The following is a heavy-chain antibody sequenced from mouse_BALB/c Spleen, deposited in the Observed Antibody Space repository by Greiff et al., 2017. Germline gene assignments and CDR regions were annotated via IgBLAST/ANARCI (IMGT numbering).Heavy chain of an antibody. V-gene: IGHV1S22*01. CDR1: GYTFTSYW. CDR3: NAIYYYGSSCLDY. Sequence: LQQPGSELVRPGASVKLSCKASGYTFTSYWMHWVKQRPGQGLEWIGNIYPGSGSTNYDEKFKSKATLTVDTSSNTAYLQLSSLTSEDTAVYYCNAIYYYGSSCLDYWGQGTTLTVSS. CDR2: IYPGSGST. J-gene: IGHJ2*01. D-gene: IGHD1-1*01.